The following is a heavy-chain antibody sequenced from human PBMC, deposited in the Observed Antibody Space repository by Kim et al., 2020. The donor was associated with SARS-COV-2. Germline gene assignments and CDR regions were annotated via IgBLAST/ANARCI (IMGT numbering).Heavy chain of an antibody. CDR3: ARGKGKLEWELLASFDY. Sequence: GGSLRLSCAASGFTFSSYGMHWVRQAPGKGLEWVAFIWYDGSNKYYADSVKGRFTISRDNSKNTLYLQMNSLRAEDTAVYYCARGKGKLEWELLASFDY. D-gene: IGHD1-26*01. J-gene: IGHJ4*01. CDR1: GFTFSSYG. V-gene: IGHV3-33*01. CDR2: IWYDGSNK.